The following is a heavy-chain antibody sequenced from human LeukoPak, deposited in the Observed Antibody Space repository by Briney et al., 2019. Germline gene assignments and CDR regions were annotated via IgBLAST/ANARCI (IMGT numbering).Heavy chain of an antibody. Sequence: SVKVSCKASGGTFSSYAISWVRQAPGQGLEWMGGIIPIFGTANYAQKFQGRVTITADESTSTAYMELSSLRSEDTAVYYCARARPRMTTVTTDYYYYMDVWGKGTTVTISS. CDR3: ARARPRMTTVTTDYYYYMDV. D-gene: IGHD4-17*01. CDR1: GGTFSSYA. J-gene: IGHJ6*03. V-gene: IGHV1-69*13. CDR2: IIPIFGTA.